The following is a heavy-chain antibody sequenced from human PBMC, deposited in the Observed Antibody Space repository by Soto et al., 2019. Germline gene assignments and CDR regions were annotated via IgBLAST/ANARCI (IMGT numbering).Heavy chain of an antibody. Sequence: SETLSLTCTVSGGSISSYYWSWIRQPPGKGLEWIGYIYYSGSTNYNPSLKSRVTISVDTSKNQFSLKLSSVTAADTAVYYCAGYDFWSGHNWFDPWGQVTLVTVSS. D-gene: IGHD3-3*01. J-gene: IGHJ5*02. V-gene: IGHV4-59*01. CDR2: IYYSGST. CDR3: AGYDFWSGHNWFDP. CDR1: GGSISSYY.